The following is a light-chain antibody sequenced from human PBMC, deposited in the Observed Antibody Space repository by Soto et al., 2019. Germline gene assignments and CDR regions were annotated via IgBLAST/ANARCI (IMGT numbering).Light chain of an antibody. CDR1: QDMSTT. CDR2: AAS. V-gene: IGKV1-12*01. J-gene: IGKJ5*01. Sequence: DMHMTQSPSSVYASVGDRXXITCXASQDMSTTLAWYQHKPGKAPKLXXYAASSLQSGVPSRFSGSGSGTDFTLTISSLQPEDFATYYCQEAYTYPLITFGQGTRLENK. CDR3: QEAYTYPLIT.